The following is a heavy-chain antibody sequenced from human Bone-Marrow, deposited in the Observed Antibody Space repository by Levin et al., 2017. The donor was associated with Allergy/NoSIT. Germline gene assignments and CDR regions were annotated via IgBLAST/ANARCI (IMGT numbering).Heavy chain of an antibody. CDR1: GFMFNSYG. D-gene: IGHD4-17*01. V-gene: IGHV3-33*01. CDR3: VRDFLRRFDF. J-gene: IGHJ4*01. CDR2: IWYDGSHE. Sequence: GGSLRLSCVTSGFMFNSYGMHWVRQAPGKGLEWVAIIWYDGSHEDYVDSVKGRFTISRDNSNNTLYLHMSNLTTEDTAVYYCVRDFLRRFDFWGQGTLVTVSS.